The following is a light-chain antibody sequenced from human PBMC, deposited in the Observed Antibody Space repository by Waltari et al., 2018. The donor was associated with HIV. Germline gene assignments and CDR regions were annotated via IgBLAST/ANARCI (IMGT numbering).Light chain of an antibody. V-gene: IGKV1-39*01. CDR1: QCINTY. Sequence: DIQMTQSPSSLSAFVGDRVTLTCRASQCINTYLNWYQQKPGKAPNLLIYATSNLQSGVPSRFSGRGSGTDFTLTISSLQPEDFATYYCQQSYSTPQTFGGGTTVEIK. CDR3: QQSYSTPQT. CDR2: ATS. J-gene: IGKJ4*01.